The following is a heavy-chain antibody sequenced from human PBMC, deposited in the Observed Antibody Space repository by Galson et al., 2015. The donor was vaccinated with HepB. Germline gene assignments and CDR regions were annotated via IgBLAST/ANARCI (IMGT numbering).Heavy chain of an antibody. CDR3: ARDRRTNGVWSTYYYYYGMDV. J-gene: IGHJ6*02. D-gene: IGHD2-8*01. Sequence: CAISGDSVSSNSAAWNWIRQSPSRGLEWLGRTYYRSKWYNDYAVSVKSRITINPDTSKNQFSLQLNSVTPEDTAVYYCARDRRTNGVWSTYYYYYGMDVWGQGTTVTVSS. CDR2: TYYRSKWYN. CDR1: GDSVSSNSAA. V-gene: IGHV6-1*01.